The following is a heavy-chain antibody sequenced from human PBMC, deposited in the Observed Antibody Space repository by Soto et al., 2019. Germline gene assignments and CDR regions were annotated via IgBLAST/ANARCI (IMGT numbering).Heavy chain of an antibody. CDR2: ISYDGSNK. CDR3: ARSIAVVGVVRY. CDR1: GFTFSSYG. V-gene: IGHV3-30*03. J-gene: IGHJ4*02. D-gene: IGHD6-19*01. Sequence: QVQLVESGGGVVQPGRSLRLSCAASGFTFSSYGMHWVRQAPGKGLEWVACISYDGSNKYYADSVKGRFTISRDNSKNAMYLQMISLRAEDTAVYYCARSIAVVGVVRYWGQGTLVTVSS.